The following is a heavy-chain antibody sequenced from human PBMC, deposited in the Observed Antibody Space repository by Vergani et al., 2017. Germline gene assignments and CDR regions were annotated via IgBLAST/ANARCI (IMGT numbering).Heavy chain of an antibody. V-gene: IGHV4-34*02. CDR3: ASRRARLNLRSKSNEGTFDS. CDR2: ITAIGSA. Sequence: QVHLQQRGAGVLKPSETLSLTCGVIGGSLSGYFWSWIRQSPGRGLEWIGEITAIGSAKYSPSATSRVTISVDTSRGEFTLTVTSVTAADTGLYFCASRRARLNLRSKSNEGTFDSWGQGTLVTVSS. CDR1: GGSLSGYF. J-gene: IGHJ4*02. D-gene: IGHD1-1*01.